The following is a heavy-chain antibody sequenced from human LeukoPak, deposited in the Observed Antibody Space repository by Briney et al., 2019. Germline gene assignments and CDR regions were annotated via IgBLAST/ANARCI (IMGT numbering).Heavy chain of an antibody. CDR1: GGSISGGGYY. Sequence: SQTLSLTCTVSGGSISGGGYYWSWIRQHPGKGLEWIGYIYYSGSTYYNPSLKSRVTISVDTSKNQFSLKLSSVTAADTAVYYCARAYVVVTAILWFDPWGQGTLVTVSS. D-gene: IGHD2-21*02. CDR2: IYYSGST. CDR3: ARAYVVVTAILWFDP. V-gene: IGHV4-31*03. J-gene: IGHJ5*02.